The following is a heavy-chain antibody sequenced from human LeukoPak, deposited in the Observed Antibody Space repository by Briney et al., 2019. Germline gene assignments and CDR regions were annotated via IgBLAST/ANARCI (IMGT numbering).Heavy chain of an antibody. CDR1: GFTFDDYG. Sequence: GGSLRLSCAASGFTFDDYGMSWVRHGPGKGLEWVSAINWNGDSTGYADSVRGRFTISRDNAKNSLYLQMNSLRAEDTALYYCARCSRSSTDCYSEFDIWGQGTMVTVSS. J-gene: IGHJ3*02. D-gene: IGHD2-2*02. V-gene: IGHV3-20*04. CDR3: ARCSRSSTDCYSEFDI. CDR2: INWNGDST.